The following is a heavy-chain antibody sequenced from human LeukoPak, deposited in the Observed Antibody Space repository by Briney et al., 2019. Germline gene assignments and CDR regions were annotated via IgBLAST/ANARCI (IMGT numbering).Heavy chain of an antibody. CDR1: GGSISSSSYY. CDR3: ARKSTSRNPFDY. CDR2: IYHSGST. V-gene: IGHV4-39*07. Sequence: SETLSLTCTVSGGSISSSSYYWGWIRQPPGKGLEWIGEIYHSGSTNYNPSLKSRVTISVDKSKNQFSLKLSSVTAADTAVYYCARKSTSRNPFDYWGQGTLVTVSS. J-gene: IGHJ4*02. D-gene: IGHD2-2*01.